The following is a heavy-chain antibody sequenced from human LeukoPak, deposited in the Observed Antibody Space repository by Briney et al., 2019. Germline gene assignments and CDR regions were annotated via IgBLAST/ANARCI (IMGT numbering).Heavy chain of an antibody. CDR3: ARAYIVGYFDC. J-gene: IGHJ4*02. D-gene: IGHD1-26*01. Sequence: GGSLRLSCAASGFTFSSYAMHWVRQAPGKGLEWVAVISYDGSNKYYADSVKGRFTISRDNSKNTLYLQMNSLRAEDTAVYYCARAYIVGYFDCWGQGTLVTVSS. CDR1: GFTFSSYA. CDR2: ISYDGSNK. V-gene: IGHV3-30-3*01.